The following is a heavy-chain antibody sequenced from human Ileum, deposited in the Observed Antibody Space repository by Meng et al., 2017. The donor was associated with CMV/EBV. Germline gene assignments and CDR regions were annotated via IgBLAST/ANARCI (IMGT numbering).Heavy chain of an antibody. CDR3: ARFSSSSRRYFDY. J-gene: IGHJ4*02. CDR1: GFTFSDYS. V-gene: IGHV3-11*01. Sequence: ASGFTFSDYSMSWIRQAPGKGLEWLSYLSSSGSTMYYADSVKGRFTISRDNAMSSLSLQMNSLRAEDTAIYYCARFSSSSRRYFDYWGQGTLVTVSS. D-gene: IGHD6-6*01. CDR2: LSSSGSTM.